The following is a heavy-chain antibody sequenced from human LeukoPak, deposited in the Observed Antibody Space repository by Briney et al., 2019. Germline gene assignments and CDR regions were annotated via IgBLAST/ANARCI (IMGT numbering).Heavy chain of an antibody. Sequence: GGSLRLSCAVSGFTVRSNYLNWVRQTPGKGLECVSVIYSGGAAYYADSVKGRFTISRDNSKITLYLQMNSLRAEDTAVYYCAKLGMYSGTSYWGQGTLVTVSS. CDR2: IYSGGAA. CDR3: AKLGMYSGTSY. J-gene: IGHJ4*02. V-gene: IGHV3-53*01. CDR1: GFTVRSNY. D-gene: IGHD1-26*01.